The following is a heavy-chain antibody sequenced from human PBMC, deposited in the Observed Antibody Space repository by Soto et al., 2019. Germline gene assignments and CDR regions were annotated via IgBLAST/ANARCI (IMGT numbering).Heavy chain of an antibody. V-gene: IGHV3-48*01. Sequence: GGSLRLSCAASGFYFSDYNMNWVRQAPGKGLEWVSYISSSGSTKYYADSVKGRFTISRDNAKKSLYLEMNSLGAEDTAVYYCARDQGGGSCYSCYYFAMDVWGPGTTVTVS. CDR1: GFYFSDYN. J-gene: IGHJ6*02. CDR2: ISSSGSTK. CDR3: ARDQGGGSCYSCYYFAMDV. D-gene: IGHD2-15*01.